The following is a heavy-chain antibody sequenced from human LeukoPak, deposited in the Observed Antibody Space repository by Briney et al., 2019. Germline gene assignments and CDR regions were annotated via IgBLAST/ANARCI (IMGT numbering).Heavy chain of an antibody. Sequence: KPSETLSLTCTVSGVSITSYYWSWFRQPAGKGLEWIGRIYSSGTPNYNPSFNSRVTLSMDTSKNQFTLKLTSVTAADTAVYYCAKSITMAPNYYYGMEVWGQGITVTVSS. D-gene: IGHD3-10*01. CDR2: IYSSGTP. CDR3: AKSITMAPNYYYGMEV. V-gene: IGHV4-4*07. CDR1: GVSITSYY. J-gene: IGHJ6*02.